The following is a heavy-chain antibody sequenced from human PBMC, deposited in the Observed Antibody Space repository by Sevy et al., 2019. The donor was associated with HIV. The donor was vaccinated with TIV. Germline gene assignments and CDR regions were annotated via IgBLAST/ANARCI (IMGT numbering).Heavy chain of an antibody. CDR1: GFTFSNFW. V-gene: IGHV3-7*03. Sequence: GGSLRLSCAASGFTFSNFWMGWVRQAPGKGLEFVANIKQDGSENFYADSVKGRFTISRDNAKNSLFLQMNNLRVEETAVYYCARDHPSTAPFDYWGQGTLVTVSS. D-gene: IGHD2-21*02. CDR2: IKQDGSEN. CDR3: ARDHPSTAPFDY. J-gene: IGHJ4*02.